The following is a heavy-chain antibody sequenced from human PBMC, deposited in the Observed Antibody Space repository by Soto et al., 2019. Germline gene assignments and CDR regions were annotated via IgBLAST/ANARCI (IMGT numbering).Heavy chain of an antibody. V-gene: IGHV4-31*03. CDR3: ARTPLGSLWFGEFNFTFDI. J-gene: IGHJ3*02. D-gene: IGHD3-10*01. Sequence: QVQLQESGPGLVKPSQTLSLTCTVSGGSISSGGYYWSWIRQHPGKGLEWIGYIYYSGSTYYNPSLKSRVTISVDTSKNQFSLKLSSVTAADTAVYYCARTPLGSLWFGEFNFTFDIWGQGTMVTVSS. CDR2: IYYSGST. CDR1: GGSISSGGYY.